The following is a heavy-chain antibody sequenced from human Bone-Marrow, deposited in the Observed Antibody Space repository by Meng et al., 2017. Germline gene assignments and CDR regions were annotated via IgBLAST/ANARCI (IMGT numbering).Heavy chain of an antibody. CDR2: INPSGCST. D-gene: IGHD5-12*01. J-gene: IGHJ6*02. CDR1: GYTFTSYY. Sequence: ASVKVSCKASGYTFTSYYMHWVRQAPGQGLEWMGIINPSGCSTSYAQKFQGRVTMTRDTSTSTVYMELSSLRSEDTAVYYCASAGGDSGYDSSWVHYYGMDVWGQGTTGTVSS. V-gene: IGHV1-46*01. CDR3: ASAGGDSGYDSSWVHYYGMDV.